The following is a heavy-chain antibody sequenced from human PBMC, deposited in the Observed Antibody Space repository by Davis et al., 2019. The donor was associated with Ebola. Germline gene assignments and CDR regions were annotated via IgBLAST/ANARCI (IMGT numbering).Heavy chain of an antibody. CDR3: ARQWVYYFDY. D-gene: IGHD1-26*01. J-gene: IGHJ4*02. Sequence: SETLSLTCIVSGGSVGSYYWGWIRQPPGKGLEWIGSIYYSGSTYYNPSLKSRVTISVDTSKNQFSLKLSSVTAADTAVYYCARQWVYYFDYWGQGTLVTVSS. V-gene: IGHV4-39*01. CDR1: GGSVGSYY. CDR2: IYYSGST.